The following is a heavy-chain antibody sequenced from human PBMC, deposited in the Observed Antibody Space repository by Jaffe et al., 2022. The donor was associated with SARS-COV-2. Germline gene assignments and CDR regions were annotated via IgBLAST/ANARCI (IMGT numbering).Heavy chain of an antibody. Sequence: EVQVAESGGGLVQSGGSLRLSCSASGLTLSRHAVHWVRQAPGKGLEYVSGISSNGDNTYHTDSVKGRFTISRDNSKNTVYLQMSSLRSEDTAVYYCAVPIQFCSSTYCYSWFYGMDVWGRGTTVTVSS. CDR2: ISSNGDNT. V-gene: IGHV3-64D*09. D-gene: IGHD2-2*01. J-gene: IGHJ6*02. CDR3: AVPIQFCSSTYCYSWFYGMDV. CDR1: GLTLSRHA.